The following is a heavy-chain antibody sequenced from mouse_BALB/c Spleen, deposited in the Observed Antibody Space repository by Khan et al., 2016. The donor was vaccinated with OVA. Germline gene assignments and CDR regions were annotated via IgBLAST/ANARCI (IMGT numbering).Heavy chain of an antibody. CDR1: GYTFTSYT. J-gene: IGHJ3*01. Sequence: QIQLVQSGAELARPGASVKMSCKASGYTFTSYTIHWIKKRPGQGLEWIGYINPSNGYTNYNQKFKDKATLTTDKSSPTAYLQQSSLTSDDSAVYNCVRDGAYHRNDGWFAYWGQGTLVTVSA. CDR3: VRDGAYHRNDGWFAY. CDR2: INPSNGYT. V-gene: IGHV1-4*01. D-gene: IGHD2-14*01.